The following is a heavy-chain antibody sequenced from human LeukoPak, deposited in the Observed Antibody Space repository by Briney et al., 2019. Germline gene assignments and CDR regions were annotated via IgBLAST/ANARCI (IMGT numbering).Heavy chain of an antibody. Sequence: PGKSLRLSCVATGFTFRSYPMHWVRQAPGKGLEWVAVISDDGTNEYAAEFVKGRFSMSRGNSKNTMFLDMNNLRIEDTAVYYCARAQISMITSGDYLDVWGQGTLVTVSS. CDR3: ARAQISMITSGDYLDV. CDR2: ISDDGTNE. V-gene: IGHV3-30-3*01. J-gene: IGHJ3*01. D-gene: IGHD3-16*01. CDR1: GFTFRSYP.